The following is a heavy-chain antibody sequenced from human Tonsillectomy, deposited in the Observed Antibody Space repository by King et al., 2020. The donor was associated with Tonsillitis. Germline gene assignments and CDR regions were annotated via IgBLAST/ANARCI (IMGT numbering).Heavy chain of an antibody. J-gene: IGHJ6*02. CDR3: ARVPTYYDILTGYYYYYGMDV. Sequence: VQLVESGGGLVKPGGSLRLSCAASGFTFSSYSMNWGPQAPGKGVEWVSSISCDSSYIYYADSGKGLFTISRDNAKNSLYLQMNSLRAEDTAVYYCARVPTYYDILTGYYYYYGMDVWGQGTTVTVSS. CDR1: GFTFSSYS. CDR2: ISCDSSYI. V-gene: IGHV3-21*01. D-gene: IGHD3-9*01.